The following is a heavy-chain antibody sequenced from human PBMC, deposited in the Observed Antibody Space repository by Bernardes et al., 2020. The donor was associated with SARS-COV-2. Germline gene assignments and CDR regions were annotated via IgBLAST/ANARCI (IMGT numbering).Heavy chain of an antibody. CDR1: GFTFSSYA. J-gene: IGHJ5*02. D-gene: IGHD6-13*01. CDR3: AKSPRIISSSWYGWFDP. V-gene: IGHV3-23*01. Sequence: GGSLRLSCAASGFTFSSYAMSWVRQAPGKGLEWVSAISGSGGSTYYADSVKGRFTISRDNSKNTLYLQMNSLRAEDTAVYYCAKSPRIISSSWYGWFDPWGQGTLVTVSS. CDR2: ISGSGGST.